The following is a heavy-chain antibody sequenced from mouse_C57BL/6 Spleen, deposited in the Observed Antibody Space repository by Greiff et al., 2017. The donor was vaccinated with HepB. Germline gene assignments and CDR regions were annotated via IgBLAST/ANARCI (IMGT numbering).Heavy chain of an antibody. Sequence: QVQLKQSGPGLVQPSQSLSITCTVSGFSLTSYGVHWVRQSPGKGLEWLGVIWSGGSTDYNAAFISRLSISKDNSKSQVFFKMNSLQADDTAIYYCARNRGDYHGYYFDYWGQGTTLTVSS. CDR1: GFSLTSYG. V-gene: IGHV2-2*01. CDR3: ARNRGDYHGYYFDY. J-gene: IGHJ2*01. D-gene: IGHD5-5*01. CDR2: IWSGGST.